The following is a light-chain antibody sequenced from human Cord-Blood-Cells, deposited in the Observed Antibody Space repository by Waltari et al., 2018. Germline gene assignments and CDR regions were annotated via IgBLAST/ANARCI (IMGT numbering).Light chain of an antibody. Sequence: EIVLTQSPGTLSLSTGERATLSCRASQSVSSSYLAWYQHKPGQAPRLLIYGASSRAPGIPNRCISSGSGTDFTLTISRLEPEDFAVYYCQQYGSSPPTFGQGTKVEIK. CDR3: QQYGSSPPT. V-gene: IGKV3-20*01. J-gene: IGKJ1*01. CDR1: QSVSSSY. CDR2: GAS.